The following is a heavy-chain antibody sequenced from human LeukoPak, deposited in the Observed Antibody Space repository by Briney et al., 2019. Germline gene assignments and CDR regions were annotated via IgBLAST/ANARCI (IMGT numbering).Heavy chain of an antibody. V-gene: IGHV4-39*02. J-gene: IGHJ4*02. CDR2: IYYSGST. CDR3: ARDVDTAMVPSFDY. D-gene: IGHD5-18*01. Sequence: KPSETLSLTCTASGGSISSSSYYWGWIRQPPGKGLEWIGSIYYSGSTYYNPSLKSRVTISVDTSKNQFSLKLSSVTAADTAVYYCARDVDTAMVPSFDYWGQGTLVTVSS. CDR1: GGSISSSSYY.